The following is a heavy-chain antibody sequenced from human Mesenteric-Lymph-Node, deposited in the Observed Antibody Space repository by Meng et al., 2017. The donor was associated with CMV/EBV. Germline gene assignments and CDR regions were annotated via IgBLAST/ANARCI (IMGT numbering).Heavy chain of an antibody. CDR2: SNHSGST. D-gene: IGHD5-12*01. J-gene: IGHJ4*02. CDR3: ARGGYSGYAR. CDR1: GGSFSGYY. V-gene: IGHV4-34*01. Sequence: LSLPCAVYGGSFSGYYWSWIRQPPGKGLEWIGASNHSGSTNYNPSLKSRVTISVDTSKNQFSLKLSSVTAADTAVYYCARGGYSGYARWGQGTLVTVSS.